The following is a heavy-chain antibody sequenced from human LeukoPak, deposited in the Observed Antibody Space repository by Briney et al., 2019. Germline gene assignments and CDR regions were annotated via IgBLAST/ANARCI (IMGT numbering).Heavy chain of an antibody. V-gene: IGHV4-59*11. CDR1: GGSISSHY. CDR2: IYYSGST. J-gene: IGHJ6*04. D-gene: IGHD3-3*01. CDR3: ASGDFWSGFRDV. Sequence: SETLSLTCTVSGGSISSHYWSWIRQPPGKGLEWIGYIYYSGSTNYNPSLKSRVTISVDTSKNQFSLKLSSVTAVDTAVYYCASGDFWSGFRDVWGKGTTVTVSS.